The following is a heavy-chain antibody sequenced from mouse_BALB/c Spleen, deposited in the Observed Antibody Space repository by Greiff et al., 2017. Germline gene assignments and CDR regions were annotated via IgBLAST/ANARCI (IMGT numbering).Heavy chain of an antibody. CDR1: GFTFSSYA. D-gene: IGHD3-1*01. V-gene: IGHV5-9-4*01. J-gene: IGHJ4*01. Sequence: EVHLVESGGGLVKPGGSLKLSCAASGFTFSSYAMSWVRQSPEKRLEWVAEISSGGSYTYYPDTVTGRFTISRDNAKNTLYLEMSSLRSEDTAMYYCARDGTPGAMDYWGQGTSVTVSS. CDR3: ARDGTPGAMDY. CDR2: ISSGGSYT.